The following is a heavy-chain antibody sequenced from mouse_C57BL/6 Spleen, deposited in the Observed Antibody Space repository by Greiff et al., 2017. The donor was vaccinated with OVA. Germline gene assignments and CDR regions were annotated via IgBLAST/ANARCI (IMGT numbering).Heavy chain of an antibody. CDR3: ARVYYYGSSYGFAY. CDR1: GYTFTSYW. Sequence: QVQLQQPGAELVMPGASVKLSCKASGYTFTSYWLHWVKQRPGQGLEWIGEIDPSDSYTNSNQKFKGKSTLTVDNSSSTAYMQRSSLTSEDAAVYYWARVYYYGSSYGFAYWGQGTLVTVSA. J-gene: IGHJ3*01. D-gene: IGHD1-1*01. V-gene: IGHV1-69*01. CDR2: IDPSDSYT.